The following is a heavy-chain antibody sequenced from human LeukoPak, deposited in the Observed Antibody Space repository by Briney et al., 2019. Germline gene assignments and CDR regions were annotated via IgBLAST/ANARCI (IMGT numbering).Heavy chain of an antibody. J-gene: IGHJ6*03. CDR1: GGSFSGYY. CDR2: INHSGST. D-gene: IGHD3-22*01. V-gene: IGHV4-34*01. Sequence: SETLSLTCAVYGGSFSGYYWRWIRQPPGKGLEWIGEINHSGSTNYNPSLKSRVTISVDTSKNQFSLELSSVTAADTAVYYCARGRQDVTMIVVVMTAVSYYLDVWGKGTTVTVS. CDR3: ARGRQDVTMIVVVMTAVSYYLDV.